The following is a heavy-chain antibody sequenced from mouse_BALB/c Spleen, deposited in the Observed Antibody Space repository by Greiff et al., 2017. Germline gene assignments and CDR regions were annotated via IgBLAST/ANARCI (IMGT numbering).Heavy chain of an antibody. CDR1: GYTFTSYW. D-gene: IGHD4-1*01. J-gene: IGHJ4*01. Sequence: QVQLKQSGAELAKPGASVKMSCKASGYTFTSYWMHWVQQRPGQGLEWIGYINPSTGYTEYNQKFKDKATLTADKSSSTAYMQLSSLTSEDSAVYYCARSGGNYAMDYWGQGTSVTVSS. CDR2: INPSTGYT. V-gene: IGHV1-7*01. CDR3: ARSGGNYAMDY.